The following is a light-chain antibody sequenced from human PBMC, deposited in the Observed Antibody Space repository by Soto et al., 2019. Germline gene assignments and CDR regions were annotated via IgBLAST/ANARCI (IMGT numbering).Light chain of an antibody. Sequence: DAALLQSPVSLPVTLGRPASISCRSRQSLVHSCGNTNLVCCQQRPGQYPRRLLYRVSNRDSGVPDKCSGSGSGTNFTLKISWVEAEDVGVYYCMQGTHWPRTFGQGTKV. CDR3: MQGTHWPRT. J-gene: IGKJ1*01. CDR2: RVS. CDR1: QSLVHSCGNTN. V-gene: IGKV2-30*02.